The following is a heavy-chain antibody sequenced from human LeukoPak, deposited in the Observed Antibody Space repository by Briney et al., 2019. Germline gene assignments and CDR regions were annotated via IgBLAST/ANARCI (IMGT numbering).Heavy chain of an antibody. Sequence: PGGSLRLSCAASGFTFSDYYMSWIRQAPGKGLEWVSYISSSGSTIYYADSVKGRFTISRDNAKNSLYLQMNSLRAEDTAVYYCAKDQVAYDSSGYCDYWGQGTLVTVSS. CDR2: ISSSGSTI. D-gene: IGHD3-22*01. CDR3: AKDQVAYDSSGYCDY. J-gene: IGHJ4*02. V-gene: IGHV3-11*01. CDR1: GFTFSDYY.